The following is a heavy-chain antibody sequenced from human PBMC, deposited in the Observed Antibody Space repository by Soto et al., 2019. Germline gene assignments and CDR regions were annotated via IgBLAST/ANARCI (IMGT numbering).Heavy chain of an antibody. CDR3: ARNRDGYNQYYFDY. D-gene: IGHD5-12*01. J-gene: IGHJ4*02. CDR2: IYYSGST. CDR1: GGSISSGGYY. V-gene: IGHV4-31*03. Sequence: SETLSLTCTVSGGSISSGGYYWSWIRQHPGKGLEWIGYIYYSGSTYYNPSLKSRVAISVDTSKNQFSLKLSSVTAADTAICYCARNRDGYNQYYFDYWGQGTLVTVSS.